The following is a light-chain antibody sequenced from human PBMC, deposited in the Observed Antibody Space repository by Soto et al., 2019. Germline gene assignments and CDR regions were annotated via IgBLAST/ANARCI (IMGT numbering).Light chain of an antibody. V-gene: IGKV1-5*03. J-gene: IGKJ1*01. CDR2: KAS. Sequence: DIQMTQSPSTLSASVGDRVTITCRASQTIDSWLAWYQQRPGKPPNLLIYKASTLASGVPSRFSGSGSGTEFTLPINILQPDDFATYYCQQYHIYSGTFGQGTKV. CDR1: QTIDSW. CDR3: QQYHIYSGT.